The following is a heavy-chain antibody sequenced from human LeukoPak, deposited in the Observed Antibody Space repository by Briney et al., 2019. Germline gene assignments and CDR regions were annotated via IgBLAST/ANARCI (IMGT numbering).Heavy chain of an antibody. Sequence: SETLSLTCADYGGSFSGYYWSWIRQSPGTGLEWIGEINPSGSTNYNPSLKSRVTISVDRSKNQFSLKLSSVTAADTAVYYCVPQAVPAATPPAFDIWGQGTVVTVSS. CDR3: VPQAVPAATPPAFDI. J-gene: IGHJ3*02. CDR1: GGSFSGYY. V-gene: IGHV4-34*01. CDR2: INPSGST. D-gene: IGHD2-2*01.